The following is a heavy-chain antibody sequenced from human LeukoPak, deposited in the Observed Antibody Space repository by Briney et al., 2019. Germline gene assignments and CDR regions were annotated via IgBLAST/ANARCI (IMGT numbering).Heavy chain of an antibody. V-gene: IGHV6-1*01. Sequence: SQTLSLTCAISGDSVSSNSAAWNWIRLSPSRGLEWLGRTYYRSKWFNDYAVSVNSPITINADTSKNQFSLQLNSVPPEDTAVYYCARSRNKYFDLWGRGTLVTVSS. CDR3: ARSRNKYFDL. CDR2: TYYRSKWFN. J-gene: IGHJ2*01. CDR1: GDSVSSNSAA.